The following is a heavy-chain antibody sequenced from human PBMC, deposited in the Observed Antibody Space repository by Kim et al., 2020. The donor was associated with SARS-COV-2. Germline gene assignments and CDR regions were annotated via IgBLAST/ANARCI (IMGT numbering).Heavy chain of an antibody. CDR2: IFSGTGT. J-gene: IGHJ5*01. Sequence: GGSLRLSCAASGFTFSSCAMSWVRQAPGKGLEWVSVIFSGTGTYYADSVKGRFTISRDNSQSMVYLQMNSLRAEDTAVYYCAKDMITFGGVIEGPWFDSWGQGTLVTVSS. CDR3: AKDMITFGGVIEGPWFDS. CDR1: GFTFSSCA. V-gene: IGHV3-23*03. D-gene: IGHD3-16*02.